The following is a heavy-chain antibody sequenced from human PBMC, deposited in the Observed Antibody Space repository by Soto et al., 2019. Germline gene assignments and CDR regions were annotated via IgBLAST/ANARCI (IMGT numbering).Heavy chain of an antibody. CDR1: GGSTSSSSYY. CDR2: IYYSGST. CDR3: ARQRVYYYGMDV. Sequence: SETLSLTCTVSGGSTSSSSYYWGWIRQPPGKGLEWIGSIYYSGSTYYNPSLKSRVTISVDTSKNQFSLKLSSVTVADTAVYYCARQRVYYYGMDVWGQGTTVTVSS. V-gene: IGHV4-39*01. J-gene: IGHJ6*02.